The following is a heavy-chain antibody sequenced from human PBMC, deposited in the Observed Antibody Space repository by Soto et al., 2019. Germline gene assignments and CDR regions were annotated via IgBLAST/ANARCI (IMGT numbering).Heavy chain of an antibody. D-gene: IGHD3-10*01. J-gene: IGHJ4*02. CDR2: IYYSGST. CDR3: ARIEASIWFGELSIGY. CDR1: GGSISSGDYY. Sequence: PSETLSLTCTVSGGSISSGDYYWSWIRQPPGKGLEWIGYIYYSGSTYYNPSLKSRVTISVDTSKNQFSLKLSSVTAADTAVYYCARIEASIWFGELSIGYWGQGTLVSVSS. V-gene: IGHV4-30-4*01.